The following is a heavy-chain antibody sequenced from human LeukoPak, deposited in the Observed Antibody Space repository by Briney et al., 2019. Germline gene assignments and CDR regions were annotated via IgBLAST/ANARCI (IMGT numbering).Heavy chain of an antibody. CDR2: MNPNSGNT. CDR1: GYTFTSYD. J-gene: IGHJ5*02. V-gene: IGHV1-8*01. CDR3: ASQINWFDP. Sequence: HGASVKVSCKASGYTFTSYDINWVRQATGQGLEWMGWMNPNSGNTGYAQKFQGRVTMTRNSSISTAYMELSSLSSEDTAVSSCASQINWFDPWGQGTLVTVSS.